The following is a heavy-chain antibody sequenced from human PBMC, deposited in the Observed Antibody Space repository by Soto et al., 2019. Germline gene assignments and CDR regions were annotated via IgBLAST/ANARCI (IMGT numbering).Heavy chain of an antibody. CDR2: FYYSENT. D-gene: IGHD2-2*01. CDR3: AKLAGYCSGNSCHGDYAMDV. J-gene: IGHJ6*02. Sequence: SETLSLTCSVSGGSISSKSYSWGWIRQPPGKGLEWIGTFYYSENTYYNPSLKSRVTISVDTSKNQFSLKLSSVTAADTAVYYCAKLAGYCSGNSCHGDYAMDVWGQGTSVT. V-gene: IGHV4-39*01. CDR1: GGSISSKSYS.